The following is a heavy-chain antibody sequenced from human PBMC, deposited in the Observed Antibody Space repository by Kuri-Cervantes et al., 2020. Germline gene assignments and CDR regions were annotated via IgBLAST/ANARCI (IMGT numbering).Heavy chain of an antibody. CDR2: INSDGSST. CDR1: GFTFSSYW. J-gene: IGHJ4*02. V-gene: IGHV3-74*01. CDR3: ARLRGGYDFDY. D-gene: IGHD3-22*01. Sequence: GESLKISCAASGFTFSSYWMHWVRQAPGKGLVWVSRINSDGSSTNYADSVKGRFTISRDNAKNSLFLQMHSLRVEDTAIYYCARLRGGYDFDYWGQGTLVTVSS.